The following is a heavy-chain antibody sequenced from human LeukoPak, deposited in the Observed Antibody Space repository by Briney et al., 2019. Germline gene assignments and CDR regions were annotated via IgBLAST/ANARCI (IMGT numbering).Heavy chain of an antibody. J-gene: IGHJ4*02. V-gene: IGHV1-46*01. CDR2: IYPRDGST. CDR3: ARDQEGFDY. Sequence: GASVKVSCKASGYTFTNNYLHWVRQAPGQGPEWIGMIYPRDGSTSYAQNFQGRVTVTRDTSTTTVHMELRGLRSEDTAVYYCARDQEGFDYWGQGTVVTVSS. CDR1: GYTFTNNY.